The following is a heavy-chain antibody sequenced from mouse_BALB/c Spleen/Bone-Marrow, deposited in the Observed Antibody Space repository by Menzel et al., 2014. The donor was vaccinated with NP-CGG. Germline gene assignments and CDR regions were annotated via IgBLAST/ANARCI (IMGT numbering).Heavy chain of an antibody. V-gene: IGHV2-9*02. CDR1: GFSLTSYG. CDR2: IWAGGST. J-gene: IGHJ4*01. Sequence: VKLMESGPGLVAPSQSLSITCTVSGFSLTSYGVHWVRQPPGKGLEWLGVIWAGGSTNYNSALMSRLSISKDNSKSQVFLKMNSLQTDDTAMYYCARAPLLRYHYAMGYWGQGTSVTVSS. CDR3: ARAPLLRYHYAMGY. D-gene: IGHD1-1*01.